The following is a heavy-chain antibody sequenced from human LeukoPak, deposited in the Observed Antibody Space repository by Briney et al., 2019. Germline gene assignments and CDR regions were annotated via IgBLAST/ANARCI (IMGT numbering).Heavy chain of an antibody. CDR2: IRSDGSDT. Sequence: GGSLRLSCAASGFTFSDTWMHWVRQTPGKGLVWVSRIRSDGSDTRYAESVKGRFTISRDNAKNSLYLQMNSLRAEDTAVYYCAELGITMIGGVWGKGTTVTISS. CDR1: GFTFSDTW. D-gene: IGHD3-10*02. CDR3: AELGITMIGGV. J-gene: IGHJ6*04. V-gene: IGHV3-74*01.